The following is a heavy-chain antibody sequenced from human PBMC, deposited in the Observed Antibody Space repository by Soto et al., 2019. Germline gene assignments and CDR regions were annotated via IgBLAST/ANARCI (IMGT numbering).Heavy chain of an antibody. D-gene: IGHD1-26*01. V-gene: IGHV3-33*01. Sequence: QAQLVESGGGVVQPGRSLRLSCAASGFTFSSYGMHWVRQAPGKGLEWVAVIWYDGSNKYYADSVKGRFTISRDNSKNTLYLQMNSLRAEDTAVYYCARDRRKWGGMDVWGQGTTVTVSS. CDR2: IWYDGSNK. J-gene: IGHJ6*02. CDR3: ARDRRKWGGMDV. CDR1: GFTFSSYG.